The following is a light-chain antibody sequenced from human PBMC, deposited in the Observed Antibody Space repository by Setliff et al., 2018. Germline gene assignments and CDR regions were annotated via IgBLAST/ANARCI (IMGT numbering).Light chain of an antibody. CDR3: SSYRSSSTLGV. CDR1: SSDIGDSYNY. CDR2: DVT. V-gene: IGLV2-14*03. Sequence: QSALTQPASVSGSPGQSITISCIGTSSDIGDSYNYVSWYQHYPGKAPKLMIFDVTNRPSGVSNRFSGSKSGNTASLTISGLQAEDEALYYCSSYRSSSTLGVFGGGTKVTV. J-gene: IGLJ2*01.